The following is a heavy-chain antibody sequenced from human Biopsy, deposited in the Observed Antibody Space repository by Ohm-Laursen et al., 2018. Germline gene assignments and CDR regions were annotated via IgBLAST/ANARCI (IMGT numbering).Heavy chain of an antibody. V-gene: IGHV4-59*08. CDR3: AAYYYDSSGYFYAFHY. J-gene: IGHJ4*02. D-gene: IGHD3-22*01. CDR2: VSYSGNT. Sequence: SQTLSFTCTVSGVSISSYFWSWIRQPLGKGLEWIGNVSYSGNTKYNPSLKSRVIISADTSKNRFSLKLSSVTAADTAMYYCAAYYYDSSGYFYAFHYWGQGTLVTVSS. CDR1: GVSISSYF.